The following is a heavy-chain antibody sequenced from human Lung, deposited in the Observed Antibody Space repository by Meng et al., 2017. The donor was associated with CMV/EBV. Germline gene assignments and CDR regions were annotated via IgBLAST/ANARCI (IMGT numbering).Heavy chain of an antibody. Sequence: GGSXRLXCAASGFIFNAYGMHWVRQAPGKGLEWVAFIRYDGSNKNYADSVKGRFTISRDNSKNTVYLQLNSLRVDDSAVYYCAKVAESTTSPYNYFGAWGQGTXVTVAS. V-gene: IGHV3-30*02. CDR1: GFIFNAYG. J-gene: IGHJ5*02. CDR3: AKVAESTTSPYNYFGA. D-gene: IGHD1-1*01. CDR2: IRYDGSNK.